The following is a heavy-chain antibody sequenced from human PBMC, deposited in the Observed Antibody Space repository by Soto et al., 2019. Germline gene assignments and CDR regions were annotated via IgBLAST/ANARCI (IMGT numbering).Heavy chain of an antibody. J-gene: IGHJ3*02. CDR3: AKDESGAADI. CDR1: GGSLTAYS. Sequence: PSETLSLTCTVSGGSLTAYSRNWIRQPVGKGLEWIGRIDTSGKTNYIPSLKSRLTMSIDRFKNQFSLNLKFVTAADTAVYFCAKDESGAADIWGQGTMVTVSS. D-gene: IGHD7-27*01. V-gene: IGHV4-4*07. CDR2: IDTSGKT.